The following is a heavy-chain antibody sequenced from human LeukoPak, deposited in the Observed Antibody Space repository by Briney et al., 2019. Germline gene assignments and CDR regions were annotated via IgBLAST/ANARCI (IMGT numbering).Heavy chain of an antibody. CDR3: AREAPGGFDY. J-gene: IGHJ4*02. V-gene: IGHV4-59*01. D-gene: IGHD3-16*01. CDR1: GGSISTYY. CDR2: ISYSGST. Sequence: KPSETLSLTCTVSGGSISTYYWSWIRQPPGKRLEWIGYISYSGSTNYNPSLKSRVTISVDTSQNQFSPKLSSMTAADTAVYYCAREAPGGFDYWGQGALVTVSS.